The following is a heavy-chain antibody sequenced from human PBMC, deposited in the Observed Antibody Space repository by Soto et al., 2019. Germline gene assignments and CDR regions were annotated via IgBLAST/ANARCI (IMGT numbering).Heavy chain of an antibody. V-gene: IGHV5-51*01. J-gene: IGHJ4*02. CDR1: GYDFNTNW. D-gene: IGHD2-2*01. Sequence: GESLKISCSGSGYDFNTNWFGWVRQLPGRGLEWVGIMYPGDSDARDNPSLQGHVTLSADVTVSTAFLQWRSLKTSDTVIYFCARLPRDCNKTSCYYADHWGQGTQVTVSS. CDR3: ARLPRDCNKTSCYYADH. CDR2: MYPGDSDA.